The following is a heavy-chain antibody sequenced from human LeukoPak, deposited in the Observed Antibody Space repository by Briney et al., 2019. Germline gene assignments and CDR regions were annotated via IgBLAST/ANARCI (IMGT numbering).Heavy chain of an antibody. CDR1: GFTFSSYA. CDR2: ISYDGSNK. J-gene: IGHJ4*02. D-gene: IGHD5-12*01. CDR3: ARDDSGYDYLFGY. V-gene: IGHV3-30-3*01. Sequence: GRSLRLSCAASGFTFSSYAMHWVCQAPGKGLEWVAVISYDGSNKYYADSVKGRFTISRDNSKNTLYLQMNSLRAEDTAVYYCARDDSGYDYLFGYWGQGTLVTVSS.